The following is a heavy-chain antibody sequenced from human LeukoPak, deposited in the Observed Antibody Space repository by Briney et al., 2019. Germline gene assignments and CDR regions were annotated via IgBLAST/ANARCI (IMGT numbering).Heavy chain of an antibody. CDR2: ISSSSSYI. J-gene: IGHJ4*02. Sequence: NPGGSLRLSCAASGFTFSSYSMNWVRQAPGKALEWVSSISSSSSYIYYADSVKGRFTISRDNAKNSLYLQMNSLRAEDTAVYYCARSGYCSSTSCYPYDYWGQGTLVTVSS. CDR3: ARSGYCSSTSCYPYDY. V-gene: IGHV3-21*01. D-gene: IGHD2-2*01. CDR1: GFTFSSYS.